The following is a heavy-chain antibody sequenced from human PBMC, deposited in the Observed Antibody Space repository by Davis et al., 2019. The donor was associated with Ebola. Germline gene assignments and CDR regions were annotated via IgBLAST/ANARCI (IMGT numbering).Heavy chain of an antibody. CDR1: GFTFSSYS. Sequence: GESLKISCAASGFTFSSYSMNWVRQAPGKGLEWVSSISSSSSYIYYADSVKGRFTISRDNAKNSLYLQMNSLRAEDTAVYYCVMTTVVLFDYWGQGTLVTVSS. D-gene: IGHD4-23*01. V-gene: IGHV3-21*01. CDR3: VMTTVVLFDY. CDR2: ISSSSSYI. J-gene: IGHJ4*02.